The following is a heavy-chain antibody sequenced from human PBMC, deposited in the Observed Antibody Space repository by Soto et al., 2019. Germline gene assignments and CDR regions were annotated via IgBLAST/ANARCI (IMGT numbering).Heavy chain of an antibody. CDR3: ARMKLARLDL. V-gene: IGHV1-2*02. CDR2: INPATGAA. CDR1: GYPVTAYY. J-gene: IGHJ4*02. Sequence: QLHLVQSGAVVKKPGASVTVSCSASGYPVTAYYMHWVRQAPGRGLEWMGGINPATGAAKYTQTFQGRVTMTRDTSTSTVFMELSGLTSEDTAVYYCARMKLARLDLWGQGTLVTVSS.